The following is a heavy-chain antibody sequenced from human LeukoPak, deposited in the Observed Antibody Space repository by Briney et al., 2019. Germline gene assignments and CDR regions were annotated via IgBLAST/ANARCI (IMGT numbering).Heavy chain of an antibody. CDR1: GFTFSSYD. CDR2: ISYDGSNK. V-gene: IGHV3-30*03. J-gene: IGHJ4*02. CDR3: AMIAAAVVDY. D-gene: IGHD6-13*01. Sequence: GGSLRLSCAASGFTFSSYDMHWIRQAPGKGLEWVAVISYDGSNKYYGDSVKGRFTISRDNSKNTLYLQMNSLRAEGTAVYYCAMIAAAVVDYWGQGTLVTVSS.